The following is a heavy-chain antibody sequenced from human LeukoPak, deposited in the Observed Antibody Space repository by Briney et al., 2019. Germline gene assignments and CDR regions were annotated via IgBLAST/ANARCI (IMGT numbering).Heavy chain of an antibody. Sequence: GASVKVSCKASGGTFSSYAISWVRQAPGQGLEWMGGIIPIFGTANYAQKFQGRVTITTDESTSTAYMELSSLRSEDTAVYYCARGYGGSGSYYYYGMDVWGQGTTVTVSS. CDR2: IIPIFGTA. CDR1: GGTFSSYA. J-gene: IGHJ6*02. D-gene: IGHD3-10*01. CDR3: ARGYGGSGSYYYYGMDV. V-gene: IGHV1-69*05.